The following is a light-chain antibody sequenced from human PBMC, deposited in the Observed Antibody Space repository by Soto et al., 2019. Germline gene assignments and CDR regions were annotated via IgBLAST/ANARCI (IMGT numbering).Light chain of an antibody. CDR2: GAS. CDR3: QQYDNWPWT. CDR1: QTISGT. Sequence: EIVLTQSPGTLSLSPGGRATLSCRASQTISGTLAWYQQKPGQAPRLLIHGASTRAPGFPARFRGSGSGTDFTLTISSLQSEDFAVYYCQQYDNWPWTFGQGTKVDIK. V-gene: IGKV3-15*01. J-gene: IGKJ1*01.